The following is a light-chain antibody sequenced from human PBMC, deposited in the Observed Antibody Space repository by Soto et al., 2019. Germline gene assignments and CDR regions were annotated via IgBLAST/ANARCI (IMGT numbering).Light chain of an antibody. CDR2: DAY. CDR3: QQYDYLPWT. Sequence: DIQMTQSPSSLSASVGDRVTITCQATQDISNNLNWYQQKPGKAPKLLIYDAYKLETGGPSSFSGSGSGTDFTFTISSLQPDDIATYYCQQYDYLPWTFGQGTKVDIK. V-gene: IGKV1-33*01. CDR1: QDISNN. J-gene: IGKJ1*01.